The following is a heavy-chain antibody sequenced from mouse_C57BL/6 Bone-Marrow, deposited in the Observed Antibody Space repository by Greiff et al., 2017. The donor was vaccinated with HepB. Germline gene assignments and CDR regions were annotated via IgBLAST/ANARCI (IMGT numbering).Heavy chain of an antibody. CDR3: ARDRDGSSYAWFAY. D-gene: IGHD1-1*01. CDR2: ISDGGSYT. CDR1: GFTFSSYA. J-gene: IGHJ3*01. V-gene: IGHV5-4*01. Sequence: VMLVESGGGLVKPGGSLKLSCAASGFTFSSYAMSWVRQTPEKRLEWVATISDGGSYTYYPDNVKGRFTISRDNAKNNLYLQMSHLKSEDTAMYYCARDRDGSSYAWFAYWGQGTLVTVSA.